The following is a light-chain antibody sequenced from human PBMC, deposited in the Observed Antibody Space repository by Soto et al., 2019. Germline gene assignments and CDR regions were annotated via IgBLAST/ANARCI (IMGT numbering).Light chain of an antibody. Sequence: DIQMTQSPSSLSASVGDRVTITCRASQSISSYLNWYQQKPGKAPKLLIYAAPSLQSGVPSRFSGSGSGTDFTLTISSLQPEDFATYYCQQSYRTFGQGTKVDIK. CDR3: QQSYRT. CDR1: QSISSY. J-gene: IGKJ1*01. CDR2: AAP. V-gene: IGKV1-39*01.